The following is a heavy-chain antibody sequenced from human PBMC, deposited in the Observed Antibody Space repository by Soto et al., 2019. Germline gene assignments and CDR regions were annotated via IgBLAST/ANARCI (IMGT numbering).Heavy chain of an antibody. CDR1: GFIFGDYA. J-gene: IGHJ4*02. CDR2: ISLSGYVT. V-gene: IGHV3-11*01. Sequence: QVHLVESGGELVKPGGSLRLSCVGSGFIFGDYAMGWIRQAPGKGLEWISYISLSGYVTYDADSVNGRFTFSRDNAKNSLYVDMNSLTADDTAVYYCVRWWNGFDYWGQGTLVTVSS. CDR3: VRWWNGFDY. D-gene: IGHD1-1*01.